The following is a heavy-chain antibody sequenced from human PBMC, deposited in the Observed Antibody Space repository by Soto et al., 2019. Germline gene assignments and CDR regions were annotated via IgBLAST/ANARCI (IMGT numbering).Heavy chain of an antibody. CDR1: GYTFTSYG. V-gene: IGHV1-18*01. CDR2: ISAYNGNT. J-gene: IGHJ6*02. Sequence: ASVKVSCKASGYTFTSYGISWVRQAPGQGLEWMGWISAYNGNTNYAQKLQGRVTMTTDTSTSTAYMELRSLRSDDTAVYYCARDPHAYSGSYPAVYGMDVWGQGTTVTVSS. D-gene: IGHD1-26*01. CDR3: ARDPHAYSGSYPAVYGMDV.